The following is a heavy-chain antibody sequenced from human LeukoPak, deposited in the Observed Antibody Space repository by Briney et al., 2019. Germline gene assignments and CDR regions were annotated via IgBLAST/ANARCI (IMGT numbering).Heavy chain of an antibody. CDR2: ISSSGSTI. CDR1: GFTFSNYW. J-gene: IGHJ4*02. Sequence: GGSLRLSCAASGFTFSNYWMHWVRQAPGKGLEWVSYISSSGSTIYYADSVKGRFTISRDNAKNSLYLQMNSLRAEDTAVYYCARGFTSGSSNPDYWGQGTLVTVSS. V-gene: IGHV3-48*04. D-gene: IGHD1-26*01. CDR3: ARGFTSGSSNPDY.